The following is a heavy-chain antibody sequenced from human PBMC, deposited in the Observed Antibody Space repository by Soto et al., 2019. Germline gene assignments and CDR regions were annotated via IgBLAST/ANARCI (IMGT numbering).Heavy chain of an antibody. CDR2: ISSSSSYI. V-gene: IGHV3-21*01. J-gene: IGHJ6*02. D-gene: IGHD2-15*01. Sequence: KPGGSLRLSCAASGFTFSSYSMNWVRQAPGKGLEWVSSISSSSSYIYYADSVKGRFTISRDNAKNSLYLQMNSLRAEDTAVYYCASLAVVVAATGYYYYGMDVWGQGTTVTVSS. CDR1: GFTFSSYS. CDR3: ASLAVVVAATGYYYYGMDV.